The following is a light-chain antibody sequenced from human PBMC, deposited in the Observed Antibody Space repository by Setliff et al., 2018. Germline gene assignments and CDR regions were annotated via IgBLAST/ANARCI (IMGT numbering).Light chain of an antibody. CDR3: SSYAASYNPYV. CDR1: SSDVGAYNY. J-gene: IGLJ1*01. Sequence: QSALTQPPSASGSPGQSLTISCTGTSSDVGAYNYVSWYQHHPGKAPKLIIYEVTKRPSGVPDRFSGSKSGNTASLTVSGLQAEDEAEYYCSSYAASYNPYVFGTGTKGTVL. V-gene: IGLV2-8*01. CDR2: EVT.